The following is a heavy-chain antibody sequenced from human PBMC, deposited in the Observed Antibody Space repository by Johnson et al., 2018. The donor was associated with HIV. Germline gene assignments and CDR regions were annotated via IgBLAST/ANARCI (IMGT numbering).Heavy chain of an antibody. CDR2: ITSSGSTV. D-gene: IGHD3-3*01. CDR1: GFTFSDYY. V-gene: IGHV3-11*01. CDR3: TTRVTVVIISSDAFDI. Sequence: QVQLVESGGGLVNPGGSLRISCAAFGFTFSDYYMSWVRQAPGKGLEWVSYITSSGSTVYYADSVKGRFTISRDDSKNTLYLQMNSLKTEDTAVYYCTTRVTVVIISSDAFDIWGQGTMVTVSS. J-gene: IGHJ3*02.